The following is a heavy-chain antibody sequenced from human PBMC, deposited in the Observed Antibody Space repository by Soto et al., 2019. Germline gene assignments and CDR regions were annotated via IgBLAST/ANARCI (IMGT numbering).Heavy chain of an antibody. Sequence: QVQLVESGGGVVQPGRSLRLSCAASGFTFSSYAMHWVRQAPGKGLEWVAVISYDGSNKYYADSVKGRFTISRDNSKNTLYLQMNSLRAEDTAVYYCARGFGYSGYDWGIDYWGQGTLVTVSS. CDR1: GFTFSSYA. V-gene: IGHV3-30-3*01. CDR3: ARGFGYSGYDWGIDY. CDR2: ISYDGSNK. J-gene: IGHJ4*02. D-gene: IGHD5-12*01.